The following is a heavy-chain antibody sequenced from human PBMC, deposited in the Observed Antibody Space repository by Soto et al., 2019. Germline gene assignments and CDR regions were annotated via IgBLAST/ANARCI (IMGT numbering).Heavy chain of an antibody. Sequence: GSVKVSCKASGYTFTSYGISWVRQAPGQRLEWMGWISAYNGNTNYAQKLQGRVTMTTDTSTSTAYMELRSLRSDDTAVYYCARDVTPYSSGWYVDDAFDIWGQGTMVTVSS. CDR2: ISAYNGNT. J-gene: IGHJ3*02. V-gene: IGHV1-18*01. CDR3: ARDVTPYSSGWYVDDAFDI. D-gene: IGHD6-19*01. CDR1: GYTFTSYG.